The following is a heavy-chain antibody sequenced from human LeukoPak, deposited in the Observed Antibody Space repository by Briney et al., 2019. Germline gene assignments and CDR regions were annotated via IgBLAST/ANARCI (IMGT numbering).Heavy chain of an antibody. V-gene: IGHV4-59*08. J-gene: IGHJ4*02. Sequence: SETLSLTCTVSGGSISSYYWSWIRQPPGKGLEWIGYIYYSGSTNYNPSLKSRVTISVDTSKNQFSLKLSSVTAADTAVYYRARHDPAGFWSGYYVGYFDYWGQGTLVTVSS. CDR1: GGSISSYY. CDR2: IYYSGST. D-gene: IGHD3-3*01. CDR3: ARHDPAGFWSGYYVGYFDY.